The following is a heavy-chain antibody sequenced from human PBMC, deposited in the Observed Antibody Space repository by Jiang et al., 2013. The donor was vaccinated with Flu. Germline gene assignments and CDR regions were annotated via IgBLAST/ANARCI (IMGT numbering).Heavy chain of an antibody. V-gene: IGHV5-51*01. CDR2: IYPGDSDT. CDR1: FTSYW. CDR3: ASCGSGSSTSCPYYYGMDV. Sequence: FTSYWIGWVRQMPGKGLEWMGIIYPGDSDTRYSPSFQGQVTISADKSISTAYLQWSSLKASDTAMYYCASCGSGSSTSCPYYYGMDVWGQGTTVTVSS. J-gene: IGHJ6*02. D-gene: IGHD2-2*01.